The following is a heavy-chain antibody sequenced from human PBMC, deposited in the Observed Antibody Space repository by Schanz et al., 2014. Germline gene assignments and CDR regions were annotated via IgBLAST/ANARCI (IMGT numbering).Heavy chain of an antibody. V-gene: IGHV3-23*01. Sequence: EVQLLESGGGLVQPGGSLRLSCAASGFTFTNYAMSWVRQAPGKGLEWVSGISGSGASTYYADSVKGRFTISRDNAKNSLYLEMNSLRAEDTALYYCARDRRNADLDYWGQGTLVTVSS. J-gene: IGHJ4*02. D-gene: IGHD1-1*01. CDR1: GFTFTNYA. CDR2: ISGSGAST. CDR3: ARDRRNADLDY.